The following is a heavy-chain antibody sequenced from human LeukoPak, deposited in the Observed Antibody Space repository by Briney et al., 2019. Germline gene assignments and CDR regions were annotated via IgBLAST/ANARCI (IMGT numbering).Heavy chain of an antibody. D-gene: IGHD5-18*01. Sequence: GGSLRLSCAASGFTFSIYWMSWVRQAPGKGLEWVANIKQDGSEKYYVDSVKGRFTISRDNAKNSLYLQMNSLRAEDTAVYYCARAAIQFDYWGQGTLLTVSS. CDR1: GFTFSIYW. J-gene: IGHJ4*02. V-gene: IGHV3-7*01. CDR3: ARAAIQFDY. CDR2: IKQDGSEK.